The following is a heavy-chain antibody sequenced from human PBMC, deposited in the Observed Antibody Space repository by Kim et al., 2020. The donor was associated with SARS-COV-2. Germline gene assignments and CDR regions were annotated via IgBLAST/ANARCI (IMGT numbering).Heavy chain of an antibody. D-gene: IGHD1-26*01. V-gene: IGHV4-31*02. Sequence: KGRVTISVDTSKNQFSLKLSSVTAADTAVYYCARDPGSHEWELLPGWFDPWGQGTLVTVYS. CDR3: ARDPGSHEWELLPGWFDP. J-gene: IGHJ5*02.